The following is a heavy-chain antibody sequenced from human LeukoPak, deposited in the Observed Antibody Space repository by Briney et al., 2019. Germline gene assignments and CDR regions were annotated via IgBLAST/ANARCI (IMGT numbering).Heavy chain of an antibody. D-gene: IGHD3-10*01. J-gene: IGHJ6*04. CDR2: ISSNGGST. V-gene: IGHV3-64D*06. CDR3: VKDRGITMVRGVIGYYGMDV. Sequence: GGSLRLSCSASGFTFSSYAMHWVRQAPGKGLEYVTAISSNGGSTYYADSVKGRFTISRDNSKNTLYPQMSSLRAEDTAVYYCVKDRGITMVRGVIGYYGMDVWGKGTTVTVSS. CDR1: GFTFSSYA.